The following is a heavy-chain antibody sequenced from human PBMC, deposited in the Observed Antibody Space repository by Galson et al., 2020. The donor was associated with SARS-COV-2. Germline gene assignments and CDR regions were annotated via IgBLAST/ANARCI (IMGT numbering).Heavy chain of an antibody. CDR3: ARGRYEGIAARPYYYYYMDV. CDR1: GFTFSSYS. CDR2: ISSSSSYI. V-gene: IGHV3-21*01. J-gene: IGHJ6*03. D-gene: IGHD6-6*01. Sequence: GESLKISCAASGFTFSSYSMNWVRQAPGKGLEWVSSISSSSSYIYYADSVKGRFTISRDNAKNSLYLQMNSLRAEDTAVYYCARGRYEGIAARPYYYYYMDVGGKGTTVTLSS.